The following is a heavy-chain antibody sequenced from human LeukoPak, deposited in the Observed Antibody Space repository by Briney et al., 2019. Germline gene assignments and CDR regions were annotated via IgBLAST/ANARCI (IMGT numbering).Heavy chain of an antibody. CDR3: AKCLRSLDYYYYMDV. CDR1: RFTFSTYG. D-gene: IGHD3-16*01. Sequence: PGGSLRLSCAASRFTFSTYGMHWVRQAPGKGLEWVTFIRYDGSNKYYADSVKGRFTISRDNSKSTLYLQMNSLRAEDTAVYYCAKCLRSLDYYYYMDVWGKGTTVTVSS. CDR2: IRYDGSNK. J-gene: IGHJ6*03. V-gene: IGHV3-30*02.